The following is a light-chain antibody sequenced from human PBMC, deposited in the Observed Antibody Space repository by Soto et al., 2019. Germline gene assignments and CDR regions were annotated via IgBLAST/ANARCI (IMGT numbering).Light chain of an antibody. Sequence: DIQMTQSPSSLSASVGDRVTITCRASQSISTFLNWFQQKPGKVPKLLIFGSSTLPSGVTSRFSGSGSGTDFPLTLSSLQPEDFATYYRHQIYSTPITFGPGTKLDIK. J-gene: IGKJ3*01. V-gene: IGKV1-39*01. CDR2: GSS. CDR1: QSISTF. CDR3: HQIYSTPIT.